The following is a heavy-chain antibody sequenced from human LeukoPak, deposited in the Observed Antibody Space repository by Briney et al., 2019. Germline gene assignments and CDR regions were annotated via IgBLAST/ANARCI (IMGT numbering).Heavy chain of an antibody. J-gene: IGHJ4*02. CDR3: ARTCSNNACSDFDY. V-gene: IGHV1-18*01. CDR1: GYTFTSYG. CDR2: ISAYNGNT. Sequence: ASVKVFCKASGYTFTSYGISWVRQAPGQGLEWMGWISAYNGNTNYAQKLQGRVTMTTDTSTSTAYMELRSLRSEDTAVYYCARTCSNNACSDFDYWGQGTLVTVSS. D-gene: IGHD4-4*01.